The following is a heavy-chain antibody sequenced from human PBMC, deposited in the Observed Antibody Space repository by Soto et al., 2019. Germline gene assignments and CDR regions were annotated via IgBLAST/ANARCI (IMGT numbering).Heavy chain of an antibody. CDR3: ARVAGSYYYGMDV. CDR1: GGSISSSYW. CDR2: IYHSGST. V-gene: IGHV4-4*02. J-gene: IGHJ6*02. Sequence: QVQLQESGPGLVKPSGTLSLTCAVSGGSISSSYWWSWVRQPPGKGLEWIGEIYHSGSTNYNTSLKRRVTISVDKPKTQFSLKVTSVTAADTAVYYCARVAGSYYYGMDVWGQGTTVTVSS.